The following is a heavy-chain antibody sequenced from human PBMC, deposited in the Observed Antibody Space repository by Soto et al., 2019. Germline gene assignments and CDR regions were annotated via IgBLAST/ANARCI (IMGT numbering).Heavy chain of an antibody. D-gene: IGHD2-15*01. CDR3: GRGTVYFGGGSCYGNWFDP. Sequence: QVQLVQSGAEVKKPGASVKVSCKASGYTFTSYGISWVRQAPGQGLEWMGWISAYNGNTSYAQKLQGRVTMTTDTSTSTAYMELRSLRSDDTAVYFCGRGTVYFGGGSCYGNWFDPWGQGTLVTVSS. CDR1: GYTFTSYG. V-gene: IGHV1-18*01. J-gene: IGHJ5*02. CDR2: ISAYNGNT.